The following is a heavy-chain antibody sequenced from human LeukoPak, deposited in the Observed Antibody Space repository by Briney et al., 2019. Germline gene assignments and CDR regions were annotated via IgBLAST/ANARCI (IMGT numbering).Heavy chain of an antibody. D-gene: IGHD1-26*01. J-gene: IGHJ5*02. CDR2: INPNSGGT. CDR3: AREKIVGVNNWFDP. CDR1: GYTFTGYY. V-gene: IGHV1-2*02. Sequence: GASVKVSCKASGYTFTGYYMHWVRQAPGRGLEWMGWINPNSGGTNYAQKFQGRVTMTRDTSISTAYMELSRLRSDDTAVYYCAREKIVGVNNWFDPWGQGTLVTVSS.